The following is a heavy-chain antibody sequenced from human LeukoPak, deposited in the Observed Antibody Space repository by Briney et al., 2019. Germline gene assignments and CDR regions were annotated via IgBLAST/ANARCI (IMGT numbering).Heavy chain of an antibody. D-gene: IGHD4-11*01. J-gene: IGHJ4*02. CDR1: GGSISSSSYY. Sequence: SETLSLTCTVSGGSISSSSYYWGWIRQPPGKGLEWIGSIYYSGSTYYNPSLKSRVTISVDTSKNQFSLKLSSVTAADTAVYYCARRDYSRLFDYWGQGTLVTVSS. CDR3: ARRDYSRLFDY. V-gene: IGHV4-39*01. CDR2: IYYSGST.